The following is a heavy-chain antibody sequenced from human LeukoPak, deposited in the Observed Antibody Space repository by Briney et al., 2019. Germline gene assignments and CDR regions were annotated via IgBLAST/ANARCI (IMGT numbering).Heavy chain of an antibody. CDR2: IIPNSGGT. V-gene: IGHV1-2*06. J-gene: IGHJ4*02. Sequence: ASVKVSCKASGYTFTGYYMHWVRQAPGQGLEWMGRIIPNSGGTEYAQKFQGRVTMTRDTSITTAYMELSRLRSDDTAVYYCARDRAYDREFDSWGQGTLVTVSS. CDR1: GYTFTGYY. CDR3: ARDRAYDREFDS. D-gene: IGHD3-3*01.